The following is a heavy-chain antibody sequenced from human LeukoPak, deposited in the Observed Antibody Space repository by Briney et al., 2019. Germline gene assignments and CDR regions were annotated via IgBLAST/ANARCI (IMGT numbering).Heavy chain of an antibody. CDR1: GYTFTSYD. V-gene: IGHV1-18*01. Sequence: ASVKVSCKASGYTFTSYDINWVRQAPGQGLEWMGWISAYNGNTNYAQKLQGRVTMTTDTSTSTAYMELRSLRSDDTAVYYCARGLRDYYDSSGYLGDYWGQGTLVTVSS. D-gene: IGHD3-22*01. CDR2: ISAYNGNT. CDR3: ARGLRDYYDSSGYLGDY. J-gene: IGHJ4*02.